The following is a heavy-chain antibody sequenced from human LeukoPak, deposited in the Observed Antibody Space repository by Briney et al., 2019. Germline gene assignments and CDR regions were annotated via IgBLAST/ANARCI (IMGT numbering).Heavy chain of an antibody. CDR2: IKDDGSEE. CDR3: AKEDHSGSYYYFDY. Sequence: GGSLRLSCAASGFNFNNYWMSWLRQAPGKGLEWVANIKDDGSEEYYVDSVKGRFTIVRDNAYNSLYLQMNSLRAEDTAVYYCAKEDHSGSYYYFDYWGQGTLVTVSS. D-gene: IGHD1-26*01. V-gene: IGHV3-7*03. CDR1: GFNFNNYW. J-gene: IGHJ4*02.